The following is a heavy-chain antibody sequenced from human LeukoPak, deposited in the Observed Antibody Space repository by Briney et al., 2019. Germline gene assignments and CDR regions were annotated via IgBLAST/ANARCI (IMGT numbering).Heavy chain of an antibody. D-gene: IGHD2-21*02. CDR1: GFTFSSYA. CDR3: GKTLCGGDCYDAFDI. Sequence: GGYLRLSCAASGFTFSSYAMSWVRQAPGKGLEWVSAISGSGGSTYYAAAVKGRFTISRDKSKNTLYLQMNSLRAEDTAVYYCGKTLCGGDCYDAFDIWGQGTMVTVSS. CDR2: ISGSGGST. J-gene: IGHJ3*02. V-gene: IGHV3-23*01.